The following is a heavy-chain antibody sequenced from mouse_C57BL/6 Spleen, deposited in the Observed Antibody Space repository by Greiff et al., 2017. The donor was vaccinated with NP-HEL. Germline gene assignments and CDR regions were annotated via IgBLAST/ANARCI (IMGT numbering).Heavy chain of an antibody. V-gene: IGHV1-61*01. CDR3: ARFSRYYFDY. J-gene: IGHJ2*01. CDR1: GYTFTSYW. Sequence: QVHVKQPGAELVRPGSSVKLSCKASGYTFTSYWMDWVKQRPGQGLEWIGNIYPSDSETHYNQKFKDKATLTVDKSSSTAYMQLSSLTSEDSAVYYCARFSRYYFDYWGQGTTLTVSS. CDR2: IYPSDSET.